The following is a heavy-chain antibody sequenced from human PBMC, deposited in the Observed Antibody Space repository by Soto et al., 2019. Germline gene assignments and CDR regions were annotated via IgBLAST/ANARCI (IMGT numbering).Heavy chain of an antibody. CDR1: GGSFSGYY. CDR2: INHSGST. D-gene: IGHD3-22*01. V-gene: IGHV4-34*01. Sequence: PSETLSLTCAVYGGSFSGYYWSWIRQPPGKGLEWIGEINHSGSTNYNPSLKSRVTISVDTSKNQFSLKLSSVTAADTAVYYCARCRKEELHDSSGYYYNYWGQGTLVTVSS. CDR3: ARCRKEELHDSSGYYYNY. J-gene: IGHJ4*02.